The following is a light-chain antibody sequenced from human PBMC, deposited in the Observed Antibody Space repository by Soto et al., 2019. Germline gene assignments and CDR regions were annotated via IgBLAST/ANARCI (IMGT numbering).Light chain of an antibody. V-gene: IGKV1-39*01. CDR3: QQSYSTPRT. CDR2: AAS. J-gene: IGKJ1*01. Sequence: DIQMTQSPSSLSASVGDRVTITCRASQSISSYLNWYQQKPGKAPKLLIYAASSLQSGVPSRFSGSGSGTDFTLTISSLQPEDFATYYCQQSYSTPRTFGQGTTGGIK. CDR1: QSISSY.